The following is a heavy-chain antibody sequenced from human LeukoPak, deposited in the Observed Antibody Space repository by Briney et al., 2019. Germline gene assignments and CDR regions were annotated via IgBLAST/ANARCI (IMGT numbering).Heavy chain of an antibody. D-gene: IGHD1-26*01. Sequence: NPSETLSLTCTVSDDSISFYYWSCIRQPPGKGLEWIGYISHTEITNYNPSLESRVSISVDTSKNQFSLTLTSVTAADTAVYYCARDLLRYERYRRSFYWYFELWGRGTLVTVSS. V-gene: IGHV4-59*01. CDR3: ARDLLRYERYRRSFYWYFEL. CDR1: DDSISFYY. J-gene: IGHJ2*01. CDR2: ISHTEIT.